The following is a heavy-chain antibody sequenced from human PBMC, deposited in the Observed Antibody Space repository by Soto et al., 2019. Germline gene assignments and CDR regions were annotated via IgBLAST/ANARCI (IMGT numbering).Heavy chain of an antibody. CDR3: ARDQVITMVRAILGY. J-gene: IGHJ4*02. CDR1: GYTFTGYY. CDR2: INAYNGNT. Sequence: ASVKVSCKASGYTFTGYYMHWVRQAPGQGLEWMGWINAYNGNTNYAQKLQGRVTMTTDTSTSTAYMELRSLRSDDTAVYYCARDQVITMVRAILGYWGQGTLVTVSS. V-gene: IGHV1-18*04. D-gene: IGHD3-10*01.